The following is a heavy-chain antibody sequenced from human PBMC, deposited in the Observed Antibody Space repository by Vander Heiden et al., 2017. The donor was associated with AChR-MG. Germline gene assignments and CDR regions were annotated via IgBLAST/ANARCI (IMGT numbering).Heavy chain of an antibody. V-gene: IGHV3-48*01. CDR3: ARSNWNDVDY. Sequence: EVLLVESGGALAQPGGSLRLSCAASGFPFSDYAMIWARQAPGKGLEWVSFISASSITKYYEDSVKGRFTISRDNAKNSLYLQMNSLRAEDTAVYYCARSNWNDVDYWGQGTLVTVSS. CDR1: GFPFSDYA. D-gene: IGHD1-20*01. J-gene: IGHJ4*02. CDR2: ISASSITK.